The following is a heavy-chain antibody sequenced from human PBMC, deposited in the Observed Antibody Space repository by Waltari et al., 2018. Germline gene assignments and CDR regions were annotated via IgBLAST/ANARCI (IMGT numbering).Heavy chain of an antibody. J-gene: IGHJ6*03. CDR2: IIPILGIA. V-gene: IGHV1-69*10. CDR1: GGTLSSYA. CDR3: AFGDYISYYYYYYMDV. D-gene: IGHD4-17*01. Sequence: QVQLVQSGAEVKKPGSSVKVSCKASGGTLSSYAISWVRKAPGQGLEWMGGIIPILGIANYAQKFQGRVTITADKSTSTAYMELSSLRSEDTAVYYCAFGDYISYYYYYYMDVWGKGTTVTVSS.